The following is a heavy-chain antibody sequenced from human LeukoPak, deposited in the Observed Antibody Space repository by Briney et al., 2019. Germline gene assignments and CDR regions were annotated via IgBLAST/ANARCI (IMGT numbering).Heavy chain of an antibody. J-gene: IGHJ6*03. CDR2: ISGSGGST. Sequence: GGSLRLSCAASGFTFSTYGMSWVRQAPGKGLEWVSAISGSGGSTYYADSVKGRFTISRDNSKNTLYLQMNSLRAEDTAVYYRAKDRDGDGWDYYYMDVWGKGTTVTISS. CDR1: GFTFSTYG. CDR3: AKDRDGDGWDYYYMDV. V-gene: IGHV3-23*01. D-gene: IGHD5-24*01.